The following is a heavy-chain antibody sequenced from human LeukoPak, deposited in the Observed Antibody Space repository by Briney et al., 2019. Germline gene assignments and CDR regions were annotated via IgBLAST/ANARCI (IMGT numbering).Heavy chain of an antibody. J-gene: IGHJ6*03. V-gene: IGHV3-48*03. D-gene: IGHD3-9*01. CDR1: GFTFSSYE. CDR3: AREGPYYDILTASPDYMDV. CDR2: ISSSGSTI. Sequence: PGGSLRLSCAASGFTFSSYEMNWVRQAPGKGLEWVSYISSSGSTIYYADSVKGRFTISRDNAKNSLYLQMNSLRAEDTAVYYCAREGPYYDILTASPDYMDVWGKGTTVTVSS.